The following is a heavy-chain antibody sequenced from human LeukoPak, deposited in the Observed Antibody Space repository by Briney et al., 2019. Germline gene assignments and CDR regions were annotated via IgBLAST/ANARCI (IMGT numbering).Heavy chain of an antibody. Sequence: GGSLRLSCAASGFTFSSYSMNWVRQAPGKGLEWVSSISSSSSYIYYPDSEKGRFTISRDNAKNSLYLQVNSLRDEDTAVYYCARDRSNLYYDSSGDAFDIWGQGTMVTVSS. D-gene: IGHD3-22*01. V-gene: IGHV3-21*01. J-gene: IGHJ3*02. CDR1: GFTFSSYS. CDR3: ARDRSNLYYDSSGDAFDI. CDR2: ISSSSSYI.